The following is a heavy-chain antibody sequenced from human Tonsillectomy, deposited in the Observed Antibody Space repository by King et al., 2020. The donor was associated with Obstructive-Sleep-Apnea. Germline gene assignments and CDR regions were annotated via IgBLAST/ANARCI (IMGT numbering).Heavy chain of an antibody. CDR1: GYNFKTYG. D-gene: IGHD3-10*01. CDR3: ARDLFYYNSGTSYEYTFDI. J-gene: IGHJ3*02. V-gene: IGHV1-18*01. CDR2: ISGHNGDT. Sequence: VQLVESGGEVKKPGASVRVSCKASGYNFKTYGLSWVRQAPGQGLEWMGWISGHNGDTNYAQRLRGRVVMTADTTTSTAYMELSSLTPDDTAVYYCARDLFYYNSGTSYEYTFDIWGQGTMVTVSS.